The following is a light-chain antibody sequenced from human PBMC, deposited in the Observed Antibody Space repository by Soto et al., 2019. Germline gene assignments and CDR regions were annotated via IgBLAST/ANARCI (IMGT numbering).Light chain of an antibody. CDR3: CSYAGGWV. CDR1: STDYGGYKY. J-gene: IGLJ3*02. Sequence: QSALTQPRSVSGSPGQSVSISCAGTSTDYGGYKYVSWYQQHPGKAPKLMIFDVSERPSGVPDRFSGSKSGSTASLSIAGLQPEDEADYFCCSYAGGWVFGGGTQLTV. CDR2: DVS. V-gene: IGLV2-11*01.